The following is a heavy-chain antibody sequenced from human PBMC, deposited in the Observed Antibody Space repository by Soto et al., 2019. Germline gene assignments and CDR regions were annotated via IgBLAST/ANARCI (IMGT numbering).Heavy chain of an antibody. CDR2: IYYSGST. D-gene: IGHD6-13*01. J-gene: IGHJ4*02. CDR3: ASRHSSPYFDY. Sequence: SETLSLTCTVSGGSISSGDYYWSLIRQPPGKGLEWIGSIYYSGSTYYNPSLKSRVTISVDTSKNQFSLKLNSVTAADTAVYYCASRHSSPYFDYWGQGTLVTVSS. V-gene: IGHV4-30-4*01. CDR1: GGSISSGDYY.